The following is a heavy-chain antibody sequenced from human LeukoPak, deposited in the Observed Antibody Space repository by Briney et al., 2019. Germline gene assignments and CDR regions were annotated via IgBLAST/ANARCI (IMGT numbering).Heavy chain of an antibody. CDR1: GFTFSSYA. V-gene: IGHV3-23*01. J-gene: IGHJ4*02. CDR3: AKDGPYYYDSSGYYFDY. D-gene: IGHD3-22*01. CDR2: ISGSGGST. Sequence: GGSLRLSCAASGFTFSSYAMSWVRQAPGKGLEWVSAISGSGGSTYYADSVKGRFTISRDNSKNTLYLQMNSLRAEDTAAYYCAKDGPYYYDSSGYYFDYWGQGTLVTVSS.